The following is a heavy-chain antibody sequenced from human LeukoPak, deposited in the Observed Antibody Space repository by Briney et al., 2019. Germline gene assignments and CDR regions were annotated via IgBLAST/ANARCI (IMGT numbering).Heavy chain of an antibody. J-gene: IGHJ6*03. CDR2: INPSCCST. Sequence: GASVTVSCKASGYTFTSYYMHWVRQAPGKGLEGMGIINPSCCSTSYEQKFQGRITMTRDMSTSKVYMELSSLRSEDTAVYYCAREGYSSGWRYYYYYMDVWGKGTTVTVSS. V-gene: IGHV1-46*01. D-gene: IGHD6-19*01. CDR3: AREGYSSGWRYYYYYMDV. CDR1: GYTFTSYY.